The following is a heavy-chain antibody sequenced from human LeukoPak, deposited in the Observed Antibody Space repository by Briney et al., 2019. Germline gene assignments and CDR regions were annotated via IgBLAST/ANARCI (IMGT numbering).Heavy chain of an antibody. D-gene: IGHD1-26*01. Sequence: NPSETLSLTCAVYGGSFSGYYWSWIRQPPGKGLEWIGEINHSGSTNYNPSLKSRVTISVDTSKNQFSLKLSSVTAADTAVYYCARLPLVHSGSYFTFDYWGQGTLVTVSS. V-gene: IGHV4-34*01. J-gene: IGHJ4*02. CDR2: INHSGST. CDR3: ARLPLVHSGSYFTFDY. CDR1: GGSFSGYY.